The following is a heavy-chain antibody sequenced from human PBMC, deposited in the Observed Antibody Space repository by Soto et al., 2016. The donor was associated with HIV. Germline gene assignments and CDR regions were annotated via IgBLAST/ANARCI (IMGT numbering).Heavy chain of an antibody. J-gene: IGHJ2*01. CDR3: AKVDTVTQRRGTGYFDL. V-gene: IGHV3-23*01. CDR1: GFTFSSYA. Sequence: EVQLLESGGGLVQPGGSLRLSCAASGFTFSSYAMSWVRQAPGKGLEWVSAISGSGGSTYYADSVKGRFTISRDNSKNTLYLQMNSLRAEDTAVYYCAKVDTVTQRRGTGYFDLWGRGTLVTVSS. CDR2: ISGSGGST. D-gene: IGHD4-17*01.